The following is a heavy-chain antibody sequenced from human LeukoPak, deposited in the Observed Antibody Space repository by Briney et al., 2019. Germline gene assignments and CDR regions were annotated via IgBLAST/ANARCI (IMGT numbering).Heavy chain of an antibody. CDR2: INVDGSDT. V-gene: IGHV3-74*01. D-gene: IGHD1-1*01. Sequence: GGSLRLSCAASGFTLSDHWMNWVRQPPGKGLLWVSHINVDGSDTDYADSVKGRFTISRDNARNTLYLQVDSLRVEDTAVYYCVRDGTGYPPFDLWGQGNLVTVSS. CDR1: GFTLSDHW. J-gene: IGHJ5*02. CDR3: VRDGTGYPPFDL.